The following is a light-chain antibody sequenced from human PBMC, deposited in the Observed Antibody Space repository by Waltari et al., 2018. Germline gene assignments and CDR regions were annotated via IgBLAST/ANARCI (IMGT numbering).Light chain of an antibody. V-gene: IGLV1-51*02. Sequence: QSVLTQPPSVSAAPGHRVTISSSVSSSYIGQNYLSWYQQLPGTAPKPLMYENDPRPSGIPGVDSGSKSGTSATLAITGLRDGDEAADYCASWDSSLTGLFGGGTKLTVL. J-gene: IGLJ2*01. CDR1: SSYIGQNY. CDR2: END. CDR3: ASWDSSLTGL.